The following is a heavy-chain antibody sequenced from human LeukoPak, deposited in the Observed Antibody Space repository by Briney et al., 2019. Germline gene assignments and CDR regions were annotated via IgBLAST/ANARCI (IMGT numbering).Heavy chain of an antibody. D-gene: IGHD6-6*01. Sequence: SETLSLTCTVSGDSMGNDYWSWIRQSAGKGLEWIGRVSTSGSTDYNPSLRSRVTMSVDTSRNQFSLTLTSMTAADTAVYYCARNEFRSYGLVHYWGQGTLVTVSS. CDR1: GDSMGNDY. V-gene: IGHV4-4*07. CDR2: VSTSGST. CDR3: ARNEFRSYGLVHY. J-gene: IGHJ4*02.